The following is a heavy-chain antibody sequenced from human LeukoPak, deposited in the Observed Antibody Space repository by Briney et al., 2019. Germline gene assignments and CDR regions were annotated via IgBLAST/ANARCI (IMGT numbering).Heavy chain of an antibody. CDR2: IYYSETT. V-gene: IGHV4-59*01. CDR3: ARSGAAGGMY. D-gene: IGHD6-13*01. CDR1: GGSINNYY. Sequence: SETLSLTCTVSGGSINNYYWSWIRQPPGKGLEWVGYIYYSETTSYNPSLKSRVTISLDTSKNQFSLKLTSVTAADTALYYCARSGAAGGMYWGQGTLVTVSS. J-gene: IGHJ4*02.